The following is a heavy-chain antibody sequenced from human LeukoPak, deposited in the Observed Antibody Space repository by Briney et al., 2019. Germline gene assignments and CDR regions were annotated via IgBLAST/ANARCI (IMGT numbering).Heavy chain of an antibody. CDR1: GGSISSGSYY. CDR2: IYTSGST. D-gene: IGHD5-18*01. V-gene: IGHV4-61*02. Sequence: SETLSLTCTVSGGSISSGSYYWSWIRQPAGKGLEWIGRIYTSGSTNYNPSHKSRVTISVDTSKNQFSLKLSSVTAADTAVYYCARQYSYGALLDYWGQGTLVTVSS. CDR3: ARQYSYGALLDY. J-gene: IGHJ4*02.